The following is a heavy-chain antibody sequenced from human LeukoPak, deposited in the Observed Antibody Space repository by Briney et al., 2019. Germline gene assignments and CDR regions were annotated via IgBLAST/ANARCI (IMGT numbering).Heavy chain of an antibody. J-gene: IGHJ3*02. V-gene: IGHV4-59*08. Sequence: SETLSLTCTVSGGSIRSVYWSWIRQPPGKGPEPIAYMYYGGVTSYNPSLESRATVSVDASKNQFSLKLSSVTAADTAIYYCARHGNSGNLWDAFDIWGQGTMVTVSS. CDR1: GGSIRSVY. D-gene: IGHD2/OR15-2a*01. CDR3: ARHGNSGNLWDAFDI. CDR2: MYYGGVT.